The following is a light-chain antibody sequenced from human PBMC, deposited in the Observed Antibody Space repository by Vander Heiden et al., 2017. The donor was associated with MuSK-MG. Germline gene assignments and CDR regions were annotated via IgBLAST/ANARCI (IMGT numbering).Light chain of an antibody. CDR3: QAWDSSTSVV. V-gene: IGLV3-1*01. J-gene: IGLJ2*01. CDR2: QDS. Sequence: SYALPQPPSVSVSPGQTASITCSGDNLGDKYACWYQQKPGQSPVLVIYQDSKRPSGIPERFSGSNSGNTATLTISGTQAMDEADYYCQAWDSSTSVVFGGGTKLTVL. CDR1: NLGDKY.